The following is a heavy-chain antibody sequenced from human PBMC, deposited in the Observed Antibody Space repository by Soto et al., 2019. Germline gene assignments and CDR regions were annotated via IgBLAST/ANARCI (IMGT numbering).Heavy chain of an antibody. D-gene: IGHD3-16*01. CDR1: GFTFSSYG. CDR2: IWYDGSNK. V-gene: IGHV3-33*01. J-gene: IGHJ3*02. Sequence: QVQLVESGGGVVQPGRSLRLSCAASGFTFSSYGMHWVRQAPGKGLEWVAVIWYDGSNKYYADSVKGRFTISRDNSKNTLYLQMNSLRAEYTAVYYCARRRWGDAFDIWGQGTMVTVSS. CDR3: ARRRWGDAFDI.